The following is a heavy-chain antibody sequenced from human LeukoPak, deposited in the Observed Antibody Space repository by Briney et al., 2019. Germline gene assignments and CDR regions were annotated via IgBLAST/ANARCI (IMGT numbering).Heavy chain of an antibody. V-gene: IGHV5-51*01. Sequence: GESLKISCMGSGYSFADYWIGWVRQMPGKGLECVGIIYPGDSDTMYSPSFQGQVTISADKSITTAYLQWSSLKASDTAMYYCATTNTYGSGRHFDSWGQGTLVTVSS. CDR3: ATTNTYGSGRHFDS. D-gene: IGHD3-10*01. J-gene: IGHJ4*02. CDR2: IYPGDSDT. CDR1: GYSFADYW.